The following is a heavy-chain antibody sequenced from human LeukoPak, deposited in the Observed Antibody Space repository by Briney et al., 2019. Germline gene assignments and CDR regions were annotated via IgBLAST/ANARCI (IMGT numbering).Heavy chain of an antibody. CDR3: AKINKWAARGLYFDY. CDR2: IKQDGSEK. CDR1: GFTFSSYW. V-gene: IGHV3-7*01. J-gene: IGHJ4*02. D-gene: IGHD6-6*01. Sequence: GGSLRLSCAASGFTFSSYWMSWVRQAPGKGLEWVANIKQDGSEKYYVDSVKGRFTISRDNAKNSLYLQMNSLRAEDTAVYYCAKINKWAARGLYFDYWGQGTLVTVSS.